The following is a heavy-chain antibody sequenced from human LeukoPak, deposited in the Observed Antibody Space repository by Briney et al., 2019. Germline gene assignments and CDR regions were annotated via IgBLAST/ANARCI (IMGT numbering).Heavy chain of an antibody. CDR1: GGSISNYY. CDR2: ISYSGST. J-gene: IGHJ3*02. CDR3: ARKIAARPRLNAFDI. D-gene: IGHD6-6*01. Sequence: SETLSLTCTVSGGSISNYYWSWIRQPPGKGLEWIGYISYSGSTISNPSLKSRVTISVDTSKNQFSLKLSSVTAADTAVYYCARKIAARPRLNAFDIWGQGTMVTVSS. V-gene: IGHV4-59*01.